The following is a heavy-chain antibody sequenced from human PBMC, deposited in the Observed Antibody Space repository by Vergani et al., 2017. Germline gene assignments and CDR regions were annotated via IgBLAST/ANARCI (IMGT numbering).Heavy chain of an antibody. Sequence: EVQLVESGGGLVQPGGSLKLSCAASGFTFSGSAMHWVRHASGKGLEWVVRIRSKANSYVTAYAASVKGRFTISRDDSKNTAYLQMNSLKTEDTAVYYCTSPHYYDRSSYYRDFDYWGQGTLVSVSS. CDR1: GFTFSGSA. J-gene: IGHJ4*02. CDR3: TSPHYYDRSSYYRDFDY. V-gene: IGHV3-73*01. CDR2: IRSKANSYVT. D-gene: IGHD3-22*01.